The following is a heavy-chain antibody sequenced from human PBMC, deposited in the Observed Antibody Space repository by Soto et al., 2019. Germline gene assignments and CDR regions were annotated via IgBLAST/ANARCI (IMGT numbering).Heavy chain of an antibody. V-gene: IGHV1-69*12. J-gene: IGHJ1*01. CDR3: ATGGERDYYDHSCWR. CDR2: IIPIFGTV. D-gene: IGHD3-22*01. Sequence: QVQLVQSGAEVKKPGSSVTVSCKASGGTFSNYALDWVRQAPGQGLEWMGGIIPIFGTVRHAQNFQGRVTITADESTATAYMEMSSLRYEETAMYYCATGGERDYYDHSCWRWGQGTLVTVSS. CDR1: GGTFSNYA.